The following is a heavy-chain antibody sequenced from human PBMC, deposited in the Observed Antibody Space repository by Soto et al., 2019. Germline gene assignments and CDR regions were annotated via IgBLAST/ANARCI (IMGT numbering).Heavy chain of an antibody. J-gene: IGHJ4*02. CDR2: INPYNGNT. CDR3: AWEYSNNWPGDHFDY. D-gene: IGHD6-13*01. Sequence: ASVKVSCQASGYTFTSYVISWVLQAPGQGLDWMEWINPYNGNTNYAQKLQGRVTMTTDTSTNTAHMELRRLRSDDTAVYYCAWEYSNNWPGDHFDYWGQGNPGTGSS. CDR1: GYTFTSYV. V-gene: IGHV1-18*04.